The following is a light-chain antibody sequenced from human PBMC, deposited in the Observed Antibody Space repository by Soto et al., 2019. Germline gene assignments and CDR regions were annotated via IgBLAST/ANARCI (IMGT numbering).Light chain of an antibody. V-gene: IGKV3-20*01. Sequence: EIVLTQSPGTLSLSPGERVTLSCRASQSVSSSYLAWYQQKPGQAPRILIYGASSRATGIPDRFSGSGSGTDFTLTISRLEPEDFAVYYCQQYGSSRTFGQGTKVDI. CDR1: QSVSSSY. CDR3: QQYGSSRT. CDR2: GAS. J-gene: IGKJ1*01.